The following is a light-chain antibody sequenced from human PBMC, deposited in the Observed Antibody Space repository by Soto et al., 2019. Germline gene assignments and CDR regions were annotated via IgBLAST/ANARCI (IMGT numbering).Light chain of an antibody. V-gene: IGLV2-11*01. Sequence: QSVLTQPCSVSGSPGQSVTISCTGTSSDVGGYNYVSWYQQHPGEAPKPLIYDVSKRPSGVRDRFSGSKSGNTASLTISGLRADDEANYYCCSYAGTFVVFGGGTKLTVL. CDR1: SSDVGGYNY. CDR2: DVS. CDR3: CSYAGTFVV. J-gene: IGLJ2*01.